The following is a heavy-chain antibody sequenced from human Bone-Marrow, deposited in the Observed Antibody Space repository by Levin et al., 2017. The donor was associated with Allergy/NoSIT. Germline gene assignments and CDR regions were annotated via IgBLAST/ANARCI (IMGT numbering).Heavy chain of an antibody. J-gene: IGHJ4*02. D-gene: IGHD6-6*01. CDR2: ISYDGSNK. CDR1: GFTFSSYA. CDR3: RFFGSSSVDY. Sequence: GESLKISCAASGFTFSSYAMHWVRQAPGKGLEWVAVISYDGSNKYYADSVKGRFTISRDNSKNTLYLQMNSLRAEDTAVYYCRFFGSSSVDYWGQGTLVTVSS. V-gene: IGHV3-30-3*01.